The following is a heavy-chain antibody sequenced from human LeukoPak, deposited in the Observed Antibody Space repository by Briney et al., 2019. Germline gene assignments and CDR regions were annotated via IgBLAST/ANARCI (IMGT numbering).Heavy chain of an antibody. CDR1: GYTLTELS. D-gene: IGHD2-15*01. CDR3: ATYEYCSGGSCYPGPYYYMDV. V-gene: IGHV1-24*01. J-gene: IGHJ6*03. Sequence: ASVKVSCKVSGYTLTELSMHWVRQAPGKGLEWMGGFDPEDGETIYAQKFQGRVTMTEDTSTDTAYMELSSLRSEDTAVYCCATYEYCSGGSCYPGPYYYMDVWGKGTTVTVSS. CDR2: FDPEDGET.